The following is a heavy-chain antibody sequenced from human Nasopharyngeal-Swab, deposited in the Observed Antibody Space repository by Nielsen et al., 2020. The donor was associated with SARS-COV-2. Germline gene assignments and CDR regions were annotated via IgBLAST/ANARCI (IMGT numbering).Heavy chain of an antibody. Sequence: GGALRLSCAASGFTFRSYAMSWVRQAPGKGLEWVSAISGSGGSTYYADSVKGRFTISRDNSKNTLYLQMNSLRAEDTAVYYCAKRSGYSYGPDYYYYYMDVWGKGTTVTVSS. CDR2: ISGSGGST. J-gene: IGHJ6*03. D-gene: IGHD5-18*01. CDR3: AKRSGYSYGPDYYYYYMDV. CDR1: GFTFRSYA. V-gene: IGHV3-23*01.